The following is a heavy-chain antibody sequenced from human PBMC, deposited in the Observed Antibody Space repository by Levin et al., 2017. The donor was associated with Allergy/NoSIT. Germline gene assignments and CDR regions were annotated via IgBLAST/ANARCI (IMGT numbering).Heavy chain of an antibody. CDR3: VRDLNLSSFN. Sequence: GGSLRLSCAASGFTFTDRWMIWVRQAPGKGLEWVANIDRDGSARNYLDSVKGRFTISRDNAKSTLSLQMNSLRAEDTAVYYCVRDLNLSSFNWGQGTLVNVSS. CDR2: IDRDGSAR. J-gene: IGHJ4*02. CDR1: GFTFTDRW. V-gene: IGHV3-7*01.